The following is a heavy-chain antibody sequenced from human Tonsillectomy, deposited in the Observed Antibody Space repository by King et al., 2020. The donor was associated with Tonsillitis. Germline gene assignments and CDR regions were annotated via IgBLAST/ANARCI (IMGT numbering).Heavy chain of an antibody. CDR3: AKVVSTGVCTTXXCYGXYFAX. J-gene: IGHJ4*02. D-gene: IGHD2-2*01. CDR1: GFTFRSYG. Sequence: QLVEXGGGVVQPGGSLRLSCAASGFTFRSYGMHWVRQATGKGLEWVAFIWYDGSDQYYLDSVXGRFTISRDNSKTTRYLQMNSLTYEDTAVYYCAKVVSTGVCTTXXCYGXYFAXWGXXXXVTXSS. V-gene: IGHV3-30*02. CDR2: IWYDGSDQ.